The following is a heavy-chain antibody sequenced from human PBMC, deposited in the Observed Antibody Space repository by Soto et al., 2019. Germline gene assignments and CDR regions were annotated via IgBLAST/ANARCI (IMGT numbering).Heavy chain of an antibody. CDR2: TFTGGST. CDR1: GFSVTTNY. V-gene: IGHV3-53*02. Sequence: EVQLVETGGGLIQPGGSLRLSCLASGFSVTTNYIIWVRQPPGKGLEWVSTTFTGGSTHYADSVKGRFSISRDNSKNTVYLQMNNLRVEDTAVYYCAKKPPSSIQWWAFGMDVWGQGTTVSVSS. D-gene: IGHD2-8*01. J-gene: IGHJ6*02. CDR3: AKKPPSSIQWWAFGMDV.